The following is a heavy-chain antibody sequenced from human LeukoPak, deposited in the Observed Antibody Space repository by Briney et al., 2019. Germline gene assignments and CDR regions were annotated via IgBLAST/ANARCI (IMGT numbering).Heavy chain of an antibody. J-gene: IGHJ4*02. V-gene: IGHV4-39*01. D-gene: IGHD6-19*01. CDR2: VHNVGST. CDR1: GVSTTNGIYY. Sequence: PSETLSLTCTVSGVSTTNGIYYWAWIRQPPGKGLEWIGSVHNVGSTYYNLSLRSRVTMSIDTSENQFSLRLNSVTAADTAVYYCARHAEYNSGWHFYLDHWGQGILVTVSS. CDR3: ARHAEYNSGWHFYLDH.